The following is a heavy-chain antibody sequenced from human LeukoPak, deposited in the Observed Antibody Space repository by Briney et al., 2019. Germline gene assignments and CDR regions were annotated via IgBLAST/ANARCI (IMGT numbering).Heavy chain of an antibody. CDR2: ISSSSSYI. V-gene: IGHV3-21*04. D-gene: IGHD1-14*01. Sequence: GGSLRLSCAASGFTFSSYSMNWVRQAPGKGLEWVSSISSSSSYIYYADSVKGRFTISRDNAKNSLYLQMNSLRPEDTAVYYCAKGGKSGTSLTGTDVWGQGTTVAVSS. CDR1: GFTFSSYS. J-gene: IGHJ6*02. CDR3: AKGGKSGTSLTGTDV.